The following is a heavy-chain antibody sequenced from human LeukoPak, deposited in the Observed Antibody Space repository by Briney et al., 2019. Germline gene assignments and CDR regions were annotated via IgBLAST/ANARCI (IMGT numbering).Heavy chain of an antibody. V-gene: IGHV4-59*08. J-gene: IGHJ4*02. Sequence: SETLSLTCAVSSGSISNYYWSWIRQPPGKGLEWIGYIYYTGSISYNPSLKNRVTISVDMSKDQFSLTLSSVTAADTATYYCARADSTGWSSLDYWGQGTLVIVSP. CDR1: SGSISNYY. D-gene: IGHD6-19*01. CDR2: IYYTGSI. CDR3: ARADSTGWSSLDY.